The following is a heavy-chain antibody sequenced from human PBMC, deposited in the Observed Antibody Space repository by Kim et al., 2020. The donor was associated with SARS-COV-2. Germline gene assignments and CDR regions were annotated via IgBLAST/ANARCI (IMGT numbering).Heavy chain of an antibody. CDR2: ISSSSSYI. V-gene: IGHV3-21*01. D-gene: IGHD3-10*01. Sequence: GGSLRLSCAASGFTFSSYSMNWVRQAPGKGLEWVSSISSSSSYIYYADSVKGRFTISRDNAKNSLYLQMNSLRAEDTAVYYCASDSRMVRGTGADYWGQGTLVTVSS. J-gene: IGHJ4*02. CDR1: GFTFSSYS. CDR3: ASDSRMVRGTGADY.